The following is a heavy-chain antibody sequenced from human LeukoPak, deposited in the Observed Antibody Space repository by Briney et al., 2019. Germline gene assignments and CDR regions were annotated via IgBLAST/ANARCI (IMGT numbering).Heavy chain of an antibody. CDR3: AREAIAARPFDY. J-gene: IGHJ4*02. D-gene: IGHD6-6*01. V-gene: IGHV4-34*01. CDR1: GVSFSGYY. Sequence: SETLSLTCAVYGVSFSGYYWSWIRQPPGKGLEWIGEINHSGSTNYNPSLKSRVTISVDTSKNQFSLKLSSVTAADTAVYYCAREAIAARPFDYWGQGTLVTVSS. CDR2: INHSGST.